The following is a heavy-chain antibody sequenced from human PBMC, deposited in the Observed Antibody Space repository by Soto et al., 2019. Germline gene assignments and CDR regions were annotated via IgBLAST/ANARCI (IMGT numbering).Heavy chain of an antibody. CDR1: GYSFTSYW. CDR3: ARSRPHIVVVTARQTDI. J-gene: IGHJ3*02. Sequence: GESLKISCKGSGYSFTSYWNSWVRQMPGKGLEWMGRIDPSDSYTNYSPSFQGHVTISADKSISTAYLQWSSLKASDTAMYYCARSRPHIVVVTARQTDISGQGIIVTVS. CDR2: IDPSDSYT. V-gene: IGHV5-10-1*01. D-gene: IGHD2-21*02.